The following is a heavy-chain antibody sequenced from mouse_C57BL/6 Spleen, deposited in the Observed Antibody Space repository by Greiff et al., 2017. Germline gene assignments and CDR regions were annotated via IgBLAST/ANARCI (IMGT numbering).Heavy chain of an antibody. Sequence: QVQLQQPGAELVRPGSSVKLSCKASGYTFTSYRLDWVKQRPGQGLEWIGNIYPSDSETHYNQKFKDKAILTVDKSSSTAYMQLSSLASEDSAVYYCARGGTGTSFAYWGQGTLVTVSA. CDR1: GYTFTSYR. D-gene: IGHD4-1*01. J-gene: IGHJ3*01. CDR3: ARGGTGTSFAY. CDR2: IYPSDSET. V-gene: IGHV1-61*01.